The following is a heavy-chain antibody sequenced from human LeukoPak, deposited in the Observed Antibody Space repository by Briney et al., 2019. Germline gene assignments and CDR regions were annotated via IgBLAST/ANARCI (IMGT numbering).Heavy chain of an antibody. D-gene: IGHD6-13*01. J-gene: IGHJ6*03. CDR2: IRGDNGNT. CDR3: ARGALSSSWYYYYYMDV. V-gene: IGHV1-18*01. CDR1: GYTFSNYG. Sequence: ASVKVSCKASGYTFSNYGISWVRQAPGQGLEWVGWIRGDNGNTNYAQKLQGRVTMTTDTSTSTAYMELRSLRSDDTAVYYCARGALSSSWYYYYYMDVWGKGTTVTISS.